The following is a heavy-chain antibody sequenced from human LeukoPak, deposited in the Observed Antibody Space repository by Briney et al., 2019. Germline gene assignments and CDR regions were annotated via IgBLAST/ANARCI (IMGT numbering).Heavy chain of an antibody. Sequence: GGSLTLSCTVSGFTFSSYWMTWVRQVPGKGLQWVANINQDGREKYYMDSMRGRLNISRDNTENSVFLQLTSLRPEDTGIYFCAKGRDYGDFWGQGTLVAVSS. V-gene: IGHV3-7*01. CDR3: AKGRDYGDF. J-gene: IGHJ4*02. CDR2: INQDGREK. CDR1: GFTFSSYW.